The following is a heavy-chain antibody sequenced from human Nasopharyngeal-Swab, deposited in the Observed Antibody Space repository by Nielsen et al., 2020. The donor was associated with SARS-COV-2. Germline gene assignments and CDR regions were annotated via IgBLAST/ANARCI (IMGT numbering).Heavy chain of an antibody. CDR1: GYSFTSYW. CDR3: ARQAYCSGGSCYSPYYYYMDV. J-gene: IGHJ6*03. V-gene: IGHV5-10-1*01. Sequence: KVSCKGSGYSFTSYWISWVRQMPGKGLEWMGRIDPSDSYTNYSPSFQGHVTISADKSISTAYLQWSSLKASDTAMYYCARQAYCSGGSCYSPYYYYMDVWGKGTTVTVSS. CDR2: IDPSDSYT. D-gene: IGHD2-15*01.